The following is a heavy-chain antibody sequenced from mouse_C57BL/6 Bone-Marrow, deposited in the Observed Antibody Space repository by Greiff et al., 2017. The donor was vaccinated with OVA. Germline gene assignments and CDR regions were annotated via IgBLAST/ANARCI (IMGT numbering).Heavy chain of an antibody. D-gene: IGHD2-4*01. CDR3: ARPYYDYDLSMDY. CDR1: GFTFSSSG. CDR2: ISSGGGYT. V-gene: IGHV5-6*01. J-gene: IGHJ4*01. Sequence: EVKLVESGGDLVKPGGSLKLSCAASGFTFSSSGLSWVRQTPDTRLEWVATISSGGGYTYSPDSVKGRFTISRDNAKNTLYLQMSSLKSDDTAMYYCARPYYDYDLSMDYWGQGTSVTVSS.